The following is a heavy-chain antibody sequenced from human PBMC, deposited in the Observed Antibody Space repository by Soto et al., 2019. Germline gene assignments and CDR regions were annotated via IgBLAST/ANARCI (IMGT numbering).Heavy chain of an antibody. J-gene: IGHJ4*02. CDR3: ARTPYSSRMYYFDY. V-gene: IGHV4-30-2*01. D-gene: IGHD6-13*01. CDR1: GGSISSGGYS. Sequence: QLQLQESGSGLVKPSQTLSLTCAVSGGSISSGGYSWSWIRQPPGKGLEWIGYIYHSVSTYYNPSLKSRVTISVDRSKNQFSLKLSSVTAADTDVYYCARTPYSSRMYYFDYWGQGTLVTVSA. CDR2: IYHSVST.